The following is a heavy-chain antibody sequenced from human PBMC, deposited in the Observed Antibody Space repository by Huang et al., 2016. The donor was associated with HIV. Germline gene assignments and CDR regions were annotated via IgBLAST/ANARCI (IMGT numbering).Heavy chain of an antibody. Sequence: QVQLVQSGTEVKKPGSSVKVSCKVSGGNLSNYALNWVRQAPGQGLEWMGGIIPMIATTNYAKKFQGRLTITADESTSTGYMELSSLKTEDTAVYYCARDAYGAHRDFDYWGQGTLVTVSS. D-gene: IGHD2-21*01. CDR1: GGNLSNYA. V-gene: IGHV1-69*13. CDR3: ARDAYGAHRDFDY. J-gene: IGHJ4*02. CDR2: IIPMIATT.